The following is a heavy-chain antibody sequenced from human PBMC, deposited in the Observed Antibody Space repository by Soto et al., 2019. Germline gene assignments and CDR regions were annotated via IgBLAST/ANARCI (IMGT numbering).Heavy chain of an antibody. V-gene: IGHV4-31*03. CDR3: AGGTMDIVVVPAAQAPYYFDY. CDR2: IYYSGST. D-gene: IGHD2-2*03. Sequence: QVQLQESGPGLVKPSQTLSLTCTVSGGSISSGGYYWSWIRQHPGKGLEWIGYIYYSGSTYYNPSLKSRVTISVDTSKNQFSLKLSSVTAADTAVYYCAGGTMDIVVVPAAQAPYYFDYWGQGTLVTVSS. CDR1: GGSISSGGYY. J-gene: IGHJ4*02.